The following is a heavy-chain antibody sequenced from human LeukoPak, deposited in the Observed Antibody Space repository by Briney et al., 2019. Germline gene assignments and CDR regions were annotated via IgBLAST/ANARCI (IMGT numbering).Heavy chain of an antibody. Sequence: PSETLSLTCTVSGGSISSYYWTWIRQPPGKGLGLEWIGYIYYSGGTNYNPSLKSRVTISVDTSKNQFSLKLSSVTAADTAVYYCARGRVGSMVRYYFDYWGQGTLVTVSS. CDR3: ARGRVGSMVRYYFDY. CDR2: IYYSGGT. CDR1: GGSISSYY. V-gene: IGHV4-59*12. D-gene: IGHD3-10*01. J-gene: IGHJ4*02.